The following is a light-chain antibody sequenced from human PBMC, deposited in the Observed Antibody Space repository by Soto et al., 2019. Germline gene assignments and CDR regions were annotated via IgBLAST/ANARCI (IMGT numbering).Light chain of an antibody. Sequence: QSALTQPASVSGSPGQSVTISCTGTTSDVGGYISVSWYQQHPGKAPKLMIYEVSNRPSGVSNRFSGSKSGDTASLTISGLQAEDEADYYCQSYDSSLRGVVFGGGTKVTVL. CDR1: TSDVGGYIS. CDR3: QSYDSSLRGVV. V-gene: IGLV2-14*01. J-gene: IGLJ2*01. CDR2: EVS.